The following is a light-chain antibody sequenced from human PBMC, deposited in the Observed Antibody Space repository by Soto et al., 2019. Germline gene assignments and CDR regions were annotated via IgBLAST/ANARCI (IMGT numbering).Light chain of an antibody. CDR3: QYWDNYSWT. V-gene: IGKV1-5*03. J-gene: IGKJ1*01. Sequence: DIQMTQSPSTLSASVGDRVTITCRASQSNTDWLAWYQQKPGKAPKFLIYKASNLEGGVPSRFSGSGSGTEFTLTSSSVQPDGFATYYCQYWDNYSWTFGQGTKVEIK. CDR1: QSNTDW. CDR2: KAS.